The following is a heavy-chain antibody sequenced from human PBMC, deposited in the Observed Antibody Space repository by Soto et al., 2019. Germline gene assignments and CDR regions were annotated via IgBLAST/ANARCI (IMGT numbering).Heavy chain of an antibody. CDR3: ARSVADYYYYYGMDV. CDR2: IYPGDSDT. CDR1: GYSFTSYW. J-gene: IGHJ6*02. V-gene: IGHV5-51*01. Sequence: GESLKISCKGSGYSFTSYWIGWVRQMPGKGLEWMGIIYPGDSDTRYSPSFQGQVTISADKSISTAYLQWSSLKASDTAMYYCARSVADYYYYYGMDVWGQGXTVTVSS. D-gene: IGHD6-19*01.